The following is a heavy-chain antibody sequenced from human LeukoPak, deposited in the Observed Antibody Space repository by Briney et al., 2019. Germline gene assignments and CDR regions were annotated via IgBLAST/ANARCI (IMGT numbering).Heavy chain of an antibody. V-gene: IGHV4-34*01. Sequence: GSLRLSCAASGFIVSSDYMSWIHQPPGKGLEWIGEINHSGSTNYNPSLKSRVTISVDTSKNQFSLKLSSVTAADTAVYYCARGRLGELSLYFAKPFDYWGQGTLVTVSS. CDR2: INHSGST. CDR3: ARGRLGELSLYFAKPFDY. J-gene: IGHJ4*02. D-gene: IGHD3-16*02. CDR1: GFIVSSDY.